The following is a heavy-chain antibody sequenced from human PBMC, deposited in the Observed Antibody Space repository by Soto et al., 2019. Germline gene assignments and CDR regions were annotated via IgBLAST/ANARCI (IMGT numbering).Heavy chain of an antibody. J-gene: IGHJ4*02. D-gene: IGHD1-1*01. CDR2: ISSSSSYI. V-gene: IGHV3-21*01. CDR1: GFTFSSYS. CDR3: ARSSQLERGWVY. Sequence: GGSLRLSCAASGFTFSSYSMNWVRKAPGKGLEWVSSISSSSSYIYYADSVKGRFTISRDNAKNSLYLQMNSLRAEDTVVYYCARSSQLERGWVYWGQGTLVTVSS.